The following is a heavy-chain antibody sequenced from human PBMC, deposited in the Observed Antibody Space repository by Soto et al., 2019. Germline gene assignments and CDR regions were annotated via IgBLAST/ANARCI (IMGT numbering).Heavy chain of an antibody. CDR3: ARMSGTYYVPDY. Sequence: QVQLQESGPRLVEASQTLSLTCTVSNTSITSSGYYWSWVRQPPGKRLEWIGYIYHSGSTFYSPSLQSRLTMSVDTSKNQFSLTLRSVTAADTALYHCARMSGTYYVPDYWGQGTLVTVSS. J-gene: IGHJ4*02. D-gene: IGHD1-26*01. CDR2: IYHSGST. CDR1: NTSITSSGYY. V-gene: IGHV4-31*03.